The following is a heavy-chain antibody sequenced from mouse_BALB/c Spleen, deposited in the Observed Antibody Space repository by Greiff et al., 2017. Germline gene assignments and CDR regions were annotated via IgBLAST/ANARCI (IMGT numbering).Heavy chain of an antibody. Sequence: EVMLVESGGGLVQPGGSLKLSCAASGFTFSSYGMSWVRQTPDKRLELVATINSNGGSTYYPDSVKGRFTISRDNAKNTLYLQMSSLKSEDTAMYYCARDKSWFAYWGQGTLVTVSA. CDR1: GFTFSSYG. V-gene: IGHV5-6-3*01. CDR3: ARDKSWFAY. CDR2: INSNGGST. J-gene: IGHJ3*01.